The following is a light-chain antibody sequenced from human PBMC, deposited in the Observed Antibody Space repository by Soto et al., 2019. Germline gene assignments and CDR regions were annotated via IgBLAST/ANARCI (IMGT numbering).Light chain of an antibody. CDR1: QSVSSSY. V-gene: IGKV3-20*01. CDR2: GAS. J-gene: IGKJ1*01. Sequence: EIVMSQSPATLSVSPGERATLSCGASQSVSSSYLAWYQQKPGQAPRLLIYGASSRATGIPDRFSGSGSGTDFTLTISRLEPEDFAVYYCQQYGSSPRTFGQGTKVDNK. CDR3: QQYGSSPRT.